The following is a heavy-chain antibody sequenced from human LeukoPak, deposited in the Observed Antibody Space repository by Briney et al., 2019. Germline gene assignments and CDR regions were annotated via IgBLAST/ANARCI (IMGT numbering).Heavy chain of an antibody. Sequence: PSQTLSLTCTVPGGSISSGGCYWSWIRQPPGKGLEWIGYIYHSGSTYYNPSLKSRVTISVDRSKNQFSLKLSSVTAADTAVYYCASAAVVPAAIYPFDAFDIWGQGTMATVSS. J-gene: IGHJ3*02. D-gene: IGHD2-2*02. V-gene: IGHV4-30-2*01. CDR3: ASAAVVPAAIYPFDAFDI. CDR2: IYHSGST. CDR1: GGSISSGGCY.